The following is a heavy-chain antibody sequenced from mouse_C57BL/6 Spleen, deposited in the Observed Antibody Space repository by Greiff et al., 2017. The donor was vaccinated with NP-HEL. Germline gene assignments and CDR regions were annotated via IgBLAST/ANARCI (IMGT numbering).Heavy chain of an antibody. CDR2: IYPGDGDT. J-gene: IGHJ4*01. D-gene: IGHD3-2*01. Sequence: VKLVESGPELVKPGASVKISCKASGYAFSSSWMNWVKQRPGKGLEWIGRIYPGDGDTNYNGKFKGKATLTADKSSSTAYMQLSSLTSEDSAVYFCARSQTAHYYAMDYWGQGTSVTVSS. CDR1: GYAFSSSW. V-gene: IGHV1-82*01. CDR3: ARSQTAHYYAMDY.